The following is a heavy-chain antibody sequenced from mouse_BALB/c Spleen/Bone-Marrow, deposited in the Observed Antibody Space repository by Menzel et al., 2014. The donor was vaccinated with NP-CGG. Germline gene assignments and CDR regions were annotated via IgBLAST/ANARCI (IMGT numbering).Heavy chain of an antibody. D-gene: IGHD2-5*01. CDR3: ARSGSNFGRFFDV. V-gene: IGHV1-74*01. CDR2: IDPYDSEA. Sequence: QVQLQQSGAELVRPGASVNLSCKASGYTFTSCWMNWVMQRPEQGLEWIGRIDPYDSEAHYNQKFKDKAILTVDKSSSTAYMQLISLTSEDSAVYYCARSGSNFGRFFDVWGAGTTVTVSS. J-gene: IGHJ1*01. CDR1: GYTFTSCW.